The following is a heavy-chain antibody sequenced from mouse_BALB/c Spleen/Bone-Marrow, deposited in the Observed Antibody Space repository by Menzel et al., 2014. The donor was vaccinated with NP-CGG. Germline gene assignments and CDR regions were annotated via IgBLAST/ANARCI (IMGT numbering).Heavy chain of an antibody. CDR3: ASGYYGSSPYWYFDV. Sequence: VHVKQSGAELVRPGALVKLSCKASGFNIKDYYMHWVKQRPEQGLEWIGWIDPENGNTIYDPKFQGKASITADTSSNTAYLQLSCLTSEDTAVYYCASGYYGSSPYWYFDVWSAGTTVTVSS. CDR2: IDPENGNT. V-gene: IGHV14-1*02. J-gene: IGHJ1*01. D-gene: IGHD1-1*01. CDR1: GFNIKDYY.